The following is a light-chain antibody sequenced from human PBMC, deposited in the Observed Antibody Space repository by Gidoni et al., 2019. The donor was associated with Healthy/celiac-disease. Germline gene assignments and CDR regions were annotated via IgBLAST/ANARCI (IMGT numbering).Light chain of an antibody. Sequence: DIQMTQSQSSLSASVGDRVTITCRASQSISSYLNWYQQKPGKAPKLLIYAASSLQSGVPSRFSGSGSGTDFTLTISSLQPEDFATYYCQQSYSTGWTFGQGTKVEIK. CDR3: QQSYSTGWT. CDR1: QSISSY. V-gene: IGKV1-39*01. J-gene: IGKJ1*01. CDR2: AAS.